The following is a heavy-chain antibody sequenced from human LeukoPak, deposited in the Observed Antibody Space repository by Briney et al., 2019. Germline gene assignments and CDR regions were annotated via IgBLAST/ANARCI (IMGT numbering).Heavy chain of an antibody. D-gene: IGHD5-18*01. CDR2: IYTSGST. V-gene: IGHV4-61*02. J-gene: IGHJ6*03. CDR1: GGSISSGSYY. CDR3: ARTFVDTAMFYYYYYMDV. Sequence: SETLSLTCTVSGGSISSGSYYWSWIRQPAGKGLEWIGRIYTSGSTNYNPSLKSRVTISVDTSKNQFSLKLSSVTAADTAVYYCARTFVDTAMFYYYYYMDVWGKGTTVTVSS.